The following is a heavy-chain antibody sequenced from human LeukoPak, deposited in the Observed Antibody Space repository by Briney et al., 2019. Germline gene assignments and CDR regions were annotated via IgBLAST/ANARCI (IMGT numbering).Heavy chain of an antibody. CDR3: ARWTGTTDAFDI. V-gene: IGHV4-39*07. J-gene: IGHJ3*02. CDR1: GGSISSSSYY. CDR2: IYHSGST. D-gene: IGHD1-7*01. Sequence: SETLSLTCTVSGGSISSSSYYWGWIRQPPGKGLEWIGGIYHSGSTYYNPSLKSRVTISVDTSKNQFSLKLSSVTAADTAVYYCARWTGTTDAFDIWGQGTMVTVSS.